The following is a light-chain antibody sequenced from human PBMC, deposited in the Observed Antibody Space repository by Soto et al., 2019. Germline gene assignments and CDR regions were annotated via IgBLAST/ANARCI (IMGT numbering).Light chain of an antibody. J-gene: IGKJ1*01. V-gene: IGKV3-11*01. CDR3: QQRSDWPWT. Sequence: EIALTQSPATLSLSPGERATLSCRASQSVNSYLAWYQQKPGQAPRLLIYDVSNRAAGIPTRFSGGGSGTDFTLTISNVEPEDFAVYYCQQRSDWPWTFGQGTKVDIK. CDR1: QSVNSY. CDR2: DVS.